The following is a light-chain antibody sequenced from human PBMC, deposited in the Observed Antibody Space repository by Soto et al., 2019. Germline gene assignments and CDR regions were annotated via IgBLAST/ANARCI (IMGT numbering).Light chain of an antibody. Sequence: EVVLTQSPATLSLSPREKAPLSRRASQSVRTSLAWYQHKPGQAPRLVIYDASLRANGVPARFGGSGSGTDFTLTINSLEPEDFAVYYCQQRNVWPPITFGQGTRLEIK. V-gene: IGKV3-11*01. CDR1: QSVRTS. J-gene: IGKJ5*01. CDR2: DAS. CDR3: QQRNVWPPIT.